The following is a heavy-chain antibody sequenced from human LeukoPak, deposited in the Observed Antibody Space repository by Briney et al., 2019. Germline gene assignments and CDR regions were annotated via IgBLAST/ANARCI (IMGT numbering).Heavy chain of an antibody. CDR1: GFTFGSYS. CDR2: ISKNSGYM. J-gene: IGHJ3*02. D-gene: IGHD2-15*01. CDR3: ARSSMVDANDAFDI. Sequence: GGSLRLSCAASGFTFGSYSMNWVRQAPGKGLQWVSSISKNSGYMYYIDSVKGRFTISRDNAKNSMYLQMNSVRADDTAVYYCARSSMVDANDAFDIWGQGTMVTVCS. V-gene: IGHV3-21*01.